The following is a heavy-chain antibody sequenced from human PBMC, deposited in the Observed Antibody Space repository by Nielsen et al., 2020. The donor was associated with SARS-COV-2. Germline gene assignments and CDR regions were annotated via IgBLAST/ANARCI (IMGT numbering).Heavy chain of an antibody. Sequence: GESLKISCTASGFTFSSYAMSWVRQAPGKGLEWVSAISGSGSRTSYADSVKGRFTISRDNSKNTLYLQMNSLRVEDTAVYYCAFGAGTFYWGRGTLVTVPS. D-gene: IGHD6-19*01. V-gene: IGHV3-23*01. CDR2: ISGSGSRT. CDR1: GFTFSSYA. CDR3: AFGAGTFY. J-gene: IGHJ4*02.